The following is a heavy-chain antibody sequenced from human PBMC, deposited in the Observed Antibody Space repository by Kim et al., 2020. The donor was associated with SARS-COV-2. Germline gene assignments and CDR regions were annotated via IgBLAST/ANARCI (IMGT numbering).Heavy chain of an antibody. V-gene: IGHV4-31*03. CDR3: ARDRAPTSRNFDRTEDWCFDL. J-gene: IGHJ2*01. Sequence: SETLSLTCTVSGGSISSGGCYWSWIRQHPGMGLEWIGYIYYSGNSYYNPSLKSRVTVSVDTSKNQFSLKLSSVTAAATAVYYCARDRAPTSRNFDRTEDWCFDLWGRGTRVTVSS. CDR2: IYYSGNS. CDR1: GGSISSGGCY. D-gene: IGHD3-9*01.